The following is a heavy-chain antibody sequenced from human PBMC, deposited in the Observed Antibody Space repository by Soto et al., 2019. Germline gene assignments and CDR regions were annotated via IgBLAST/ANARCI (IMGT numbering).Heavy chain of an antibody. CDR1: GFTVSSNH. D-gene: IGHD3-22*01. Sequence: GGSLRLSCVTFGFTVSSNHMSWVPQAPGKGLEWVSVIYSGGSTYYADSVKGRFTISRDNSKNTLYLQMNSLRAEDTAVYYCARNYYDSGGGFDYWGQGTLVTVSS. CDR3: ARNYYDSGGGFDY. CDR2: IYSGGST. V-gene: IGHV3-53*01. J-gene: IGHJ4*02.